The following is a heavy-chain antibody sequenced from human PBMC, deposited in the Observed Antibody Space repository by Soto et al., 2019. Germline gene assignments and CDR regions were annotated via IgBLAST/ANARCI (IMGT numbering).Heavy chain of an antibody. CDR1: GFTFSSYG. V-gene: IGHV3-33*01. J-gene: IGHJ5*02. CDR3: ARGDCSGGSCYPGGDWFDP. CDR2: IWYDGSNK. Sequence: QVQLVESGGGVVQPGRSLRLSCAASGFTFSSYGMHWVRQAPGKGLEWVAVIWYDGSNKYYADSVKGRFTISRDNSKNTLYLQMNSLRAEDTAVYYCARGDCSGGSCYPGGDWFDPWGQGTLVTVSS. D-gene: IGHD2-15*01.